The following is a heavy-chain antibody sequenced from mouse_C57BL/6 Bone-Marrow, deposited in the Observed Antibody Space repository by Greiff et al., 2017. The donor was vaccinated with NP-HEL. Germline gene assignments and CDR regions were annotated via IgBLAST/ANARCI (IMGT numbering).Heavy chain of an antibody. J-gene: IGHJ2*01. D-gene: IGHD1-1*01. CDR3: ARDSYYGSSYCYFDY. CDR2: IFPGSGST. V-gene: IGHV1-75*01. CDR1: GYTFTDYY. Sequence: VQLQQSGPELVKPGASVKISCKASGYTFTDYYINWVKQRPGQGLEWIGWIFPGSGSTYYNEKFKGKATLTVDKSSSTAYMLLSSLTSEDSAVYFCARDSYYGSSYCYFDYWGQGTTLTVSS.